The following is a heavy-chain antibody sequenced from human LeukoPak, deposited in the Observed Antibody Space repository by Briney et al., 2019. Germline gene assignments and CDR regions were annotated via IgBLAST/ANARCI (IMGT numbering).Heavy chain of an antibody. Sequence: SETLSLTCAVYGGSFSGYYWSWIRQPPGKGLELIGEINHSGSTNYNPSLKTRVTISVDTSKNQFSVKLSSVTAADTAVYYCARGLIAFDYWGQGTLVTVSS. J-gene: IGHJ4*02. D-gene: IGHD2-15*01. V-gene: IGHV4-34*01. CDR2: INHSGST. CDR1: GGSFSGYY. CDR3: ARGLIAFDY.